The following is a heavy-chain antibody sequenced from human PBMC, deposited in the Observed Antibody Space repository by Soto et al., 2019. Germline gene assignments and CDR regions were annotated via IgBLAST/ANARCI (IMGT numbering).Heavy chain of an antibody. Sequence: QVQLVQSGAEVKKPESSVKVSCKAPGGTFSTYAISWVRQAPGQGLEWMGGIIPMFGTANYAQRFQDRVTITADESTNTVYIELSRLRSEYTAVYFCASGIQLWLRRINNGYSGWGQGTLVTVSS. CDR3: ASGIQLWLRRINNGYSG. CDR1: GGTFSTYA. J-gene: IGHJ4*02. D-gene: IGHD5-18*01. CDR2: IIPMFGTA. V-gene: IGHV1-69*12.